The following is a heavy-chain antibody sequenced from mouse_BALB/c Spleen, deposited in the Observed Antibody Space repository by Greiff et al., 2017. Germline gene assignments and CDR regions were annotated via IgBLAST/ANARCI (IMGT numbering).Heavy chain of an antibody. D-gene: IGHD2-14*01. CDR1: GFTFSSYA. CDR2: ISSGGSYT. CDR3: AREEVRRGDYYAMDY. J-gene: IGHJ4*01. V-gene: IGHV5-9-4*01. Sequence: EVKLMESGGGLVKPGGSLKLSCAASGFTFSSYAMSWVRQSPEKRLEWVAEISSGGSYTYYPDTVTGRFTISRDNAKNTLYLEMSSLRSEDTAMYYCAREEVRRGDYYAMDYWGQGTSVTVSS.